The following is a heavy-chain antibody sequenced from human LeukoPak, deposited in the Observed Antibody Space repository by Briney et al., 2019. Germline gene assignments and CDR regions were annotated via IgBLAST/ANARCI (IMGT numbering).Heavy chain of an antibody. V-gene: IGHV3-74*01. D-gene: IGHD1-14*01. Sequence: GGSLRLSCAASGFIFSSYSMNWVRQAPGKGLEWVSRINTDGSSTTYADSVKGRFTISRDNAKNTLYLQMNSLRAEDTAVYYXXXXXXXXLTGVYLDAFDIWGQGTMVTVSS. CDR2: INTDGSST. CDR1: GFIFSSYS. CDR3: XXXXXXXLTGVYLDAFDI. J-gene: IGHJ3*02.